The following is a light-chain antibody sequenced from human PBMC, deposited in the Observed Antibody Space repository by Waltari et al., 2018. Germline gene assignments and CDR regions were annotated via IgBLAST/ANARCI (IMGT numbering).Light chain of an antibody. CDR1: RSTIGNND. V-gene: IGLV1-51*01. Sequence: QSVLTQPPSVSAAPGQKVTITCSGSRSTIGNNDVTWYQQLPGAAPKPLIYDSQKRHSGIPDRFSGSKSGTSATLGITGLQTGDEADDYCGTWDSSLSAWVFGGGTKLTVL. J-gene: IGLJ3*02. CDR2: DSQ. CDR3: GTWDSSLSAWV.